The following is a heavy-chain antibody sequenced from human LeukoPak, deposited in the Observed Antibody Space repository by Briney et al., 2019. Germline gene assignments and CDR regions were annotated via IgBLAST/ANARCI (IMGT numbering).Heavy chain of an antibody. CDR3: ARHGTPEEDWFDP. CDR2: ISTSGST. CDR1: GGSISSYY. J-gene: IGHJ5*02. D-gene: IGHD2-15*01. V-gene: IGHV4-4*09. Sequence: PSETLSLTCTVSGGSISSYYWSWIRQPPGKGLEWIGYISTSGSTDYNPSLKSRLTISVDTSKNQFSLKLTSVTAADTAVYYCARHGTPEEDWFDPWGQGTLVSVSS.